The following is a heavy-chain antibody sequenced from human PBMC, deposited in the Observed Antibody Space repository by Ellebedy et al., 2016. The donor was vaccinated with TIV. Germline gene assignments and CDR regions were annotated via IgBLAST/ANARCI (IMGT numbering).Heavy chain of an antibody. CDR3: GRLRSTTYMDAFDI. CDR1: GYSFTSYW. CDR2: IHPGDSDT. V-gene: IGHV5-51*01. Sequence: GESLKISXKGSGYSFTSYWIGWVRQMPGKGLEWMGIIHPGDSDTRYSPSFQGQVTISADKSINTAYLQWSSLKASDTAMYYCGRLRSTTYMDAFDIWGQGTMVTVSP. J-gene: IGHJ3*02. D-gene: IGHD2-2*01.